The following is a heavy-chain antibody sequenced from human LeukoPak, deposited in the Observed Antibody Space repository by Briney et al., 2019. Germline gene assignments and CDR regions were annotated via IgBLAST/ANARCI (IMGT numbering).Heavy chain of an antibody. CDR2: ISYDGSNK. CDR3: ARGARGSGWRVFDI. CDR1: GFTFSSYA. J-gene: IGHJ3*02. D-gene: IGHD6-19*01. V-gene: IGHV3-30*04. Sequence: GGSLRLSCAASGFTFSSYAMHWVRQAPGKGLEWVALISYDGSNKYYADSVKGRFTIPRDNSKNTLYLQMNSLRAEDTAVYYCARGARGSGWRVFDIWGQGTMVTVSS.